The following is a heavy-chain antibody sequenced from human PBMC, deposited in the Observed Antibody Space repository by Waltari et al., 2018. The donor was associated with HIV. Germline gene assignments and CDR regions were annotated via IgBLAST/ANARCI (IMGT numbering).Heavy chain of an antibody. D-gene: IGHD6-13*01. Sequence: QVQLLESGPGLVRPSETLSLACTVSGYSLSPSGSYWTWIRQPPGEGLEWIGYIYYRGNTYYNPSLESRLTISLDTSRNQFTLRLNSVTAADTAIYYCARGRSSTYYILDDWGQGTLVTVSS. CDR2: IYYRGNT. J-gene: IGHJ4*02. V-gene: IGHV4-31*03. CDR1: GYSLSPSGSY. CDR3: ARGRSSTYYILDD.